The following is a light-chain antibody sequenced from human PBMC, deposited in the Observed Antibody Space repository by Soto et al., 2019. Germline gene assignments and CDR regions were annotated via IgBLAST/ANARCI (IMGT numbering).Light chain of an antibody. CDR2: EVS. V-gene: IGLV2-14*01. CDR3: CSYAGSYTYI. Sequence: QSALTQPASVSGSPGQSITISCNGTNSDVGTYNYVSWYQQHPGKAPKFMIYEVSDRPSGVSNRFSGSKSGNTASLTISGLQAEDEADYYCCSYAGSYTYIFGSGTKVTVL. CDR1: NSDVGTYNY. J-gene: IGLJ1*01.